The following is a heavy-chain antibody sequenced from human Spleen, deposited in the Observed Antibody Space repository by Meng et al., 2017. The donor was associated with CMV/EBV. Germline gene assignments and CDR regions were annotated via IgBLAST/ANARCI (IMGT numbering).Heavy chain of an antibody. CDR2: INPNSGDT. V-gene: IGHV1-2*02. D-gene: IGHD4-11*01. J-gene: IGHJ4*02. Sequence: ASVKVSCKASGYSFTGYYMHWVRQAPGQGLEWMGRINPNSGDTHYAQKFQARVTMTADTSISTAYLQWSSLKASDTAMYYCARRGYNNYPTDYWGQGTLVTVSS. CDR1: GYSFTGYY. CDR3: ARRGYNNYPTDY.